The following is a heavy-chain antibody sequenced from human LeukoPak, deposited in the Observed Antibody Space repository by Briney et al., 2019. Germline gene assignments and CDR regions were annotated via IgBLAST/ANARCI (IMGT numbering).Heavy chain of an antibody. Sequence: SQTLSLTCAISGESVSSNSAVWSWIRQSPSRGLEWLGRTYYRSKWYNDYAVSVKSRITINPDTSKNQFSLQLNSVTPEDTAVYYCVRESTWYTSDWHGVNYFDYWGQGTLVTVSS. CDR1: GESVSSNSAV. J-gene: IGHJ4*02. CDR2: TYYRSKWYN. D-gene: IGHD6-19*01. CDR3: VRESTWYTSDWHGVNYFDY. V-gene: IGHV6-1*01.